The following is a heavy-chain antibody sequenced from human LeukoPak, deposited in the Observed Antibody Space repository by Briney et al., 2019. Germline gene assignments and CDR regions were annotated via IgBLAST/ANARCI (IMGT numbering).Heavy chain of an antibody. D-gene: IGHD1-14*01. CDR2: IYYSGST. J-gene: IGHJ6*02. V-gene: IGHV4-59*02. CDR3: AGRTRYYYYYGMDV. Sequence: SETLSLTCTVSGGSVSSYYWSWIRQPPGKGLEWIGYIYYSGSTNYNPSLKSRVTISVDTSKNQFSLKLSSVTAADTAVYYCAGRTRYYYYYGMDVWGQGTTVTVSS. CDR1: GGSVSSYY.